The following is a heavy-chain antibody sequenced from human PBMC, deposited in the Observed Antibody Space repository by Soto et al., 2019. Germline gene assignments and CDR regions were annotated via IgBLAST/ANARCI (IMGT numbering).Heavy chain of an antibody. CDR3: AIDLWSFCGGDCHLGYYYGMDV. J-gene: IGHJ6*02. CDR1: GFTFSSYG. V-gene: IGHV3-33*01. D-gene: IGHD2-21*02. CDR2: IWYDGSNK. Sequence: GGSELSCAASGFTFSSYGMHWVRQAPGKGLEWVAVIWYDGSNKYYADSVKGRFTISRDNSKNTLYLQMNSLRAEDTAVYYCAIDLWSFCGGDCHLGYYYGMDVWGQGTTVTVSS.